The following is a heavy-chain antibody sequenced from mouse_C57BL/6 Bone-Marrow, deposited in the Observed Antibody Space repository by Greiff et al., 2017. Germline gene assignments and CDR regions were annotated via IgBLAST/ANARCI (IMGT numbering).Heavy chain of an antibody. V-gene: IGHV3-6*01. D-gene: IGHD1-1*01. CDR3: ARDPYYYGSSYDYAMDY. CDR2: ISYDGSN. CDR1: GYSITSGYY. J-gene: IGHJ4*01. Sequence: VQLQESGPGLVKPSQSLSLTCSVTGYSITSGYYWNWIRQFPGNKLEWMGYISYDGSNNYNPSLKNRISITRDTSKNQFFLKLNSVTTEDTATYYCARDPYYYGSSYDYAMDYWGQGTSVTVSS.